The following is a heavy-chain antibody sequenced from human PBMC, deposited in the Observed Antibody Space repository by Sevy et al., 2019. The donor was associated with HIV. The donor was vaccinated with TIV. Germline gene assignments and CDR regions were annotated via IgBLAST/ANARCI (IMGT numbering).Heavy chain of an antibody. Sequence: GGSLRLSCAASGFTFSRYWMTWVRQAPGKGLEWVANIKQDESEKYYVDSVKGRFTISRDNAKNSLYLQMISLRADDTAVYYCARAEQVTMLVVFGGLYFDSWGQGTLVTVSS. CDR2: IKQDESEK. CDR1: GFTFSRYW. D-gene: IGHD3-22*01. V-gene: IGHV3-7*01. CDR3: ARAEQVTMLVVFGGLYFDS. J-gene: IGHJ4*02.